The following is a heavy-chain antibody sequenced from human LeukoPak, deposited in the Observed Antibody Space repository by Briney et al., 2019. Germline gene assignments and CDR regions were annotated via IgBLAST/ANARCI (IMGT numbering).Heavy chain of an antibody. D-gene: IGHD2-15*01. CDR2: ISAYNGNT. CDR3: ARAFGVGGRGNAFDI. CDR1: GYTFTSYG. V-gene: IGHV1-18*01. Sequence: ASVKVSCKASGYTFTSYGISWVRQAPGQGLEWMGWISAYNGNTNYAQKLQGRVTMTTDTSTSTAYMELRSLRSDDTAVYYRARAFGVGGRGNAFDIWGQGTMVTVSS. J-gene: IGHJ3*02.